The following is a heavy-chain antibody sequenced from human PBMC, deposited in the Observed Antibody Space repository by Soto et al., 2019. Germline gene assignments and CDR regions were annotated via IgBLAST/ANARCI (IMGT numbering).Heavy chain of an antibody. V-gene: IGHV3-30-3*01. CDR3: ARDYYRFNSAYGFSMDV. CDR2: ISYDGSNK. CDR1: GFTFSSYA. Sequence: QVQLVESGGGVVQPGRSLRLSCAASGFTFSSYAMHWVRQAPGKGLEWVAVISYDGSNKYYADSVKGRFTISRDNSKNPLYLQMNSLRAEDTAVYYCARDYYRFNSAYGFSMDVWGQGTTVTVSS. J-gene: IGHJ6*02. D-gene: IGHD5-12*01.